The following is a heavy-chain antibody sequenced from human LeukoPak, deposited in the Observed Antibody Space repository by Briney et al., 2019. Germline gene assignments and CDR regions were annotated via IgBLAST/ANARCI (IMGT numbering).Heavy chain of an antibody. V-gene: IGHV3-7*01. D-gene: IGHD3-10*02. CDR1: GFTFSSYW. CDR2: IKQDGSEK. Sequence: GGSLRLSCAGSGFTFSSYWMSWVRQAPGKGLEWVANIKQDGSEKYSVDSVEGRFTISRDNAKNSLYLQMNSLRAEDTAVYYCAELGITMIGGVWGKGTTVTISS. J-gene: IGHJ6*04. CDR3: AELGITMIGGV.